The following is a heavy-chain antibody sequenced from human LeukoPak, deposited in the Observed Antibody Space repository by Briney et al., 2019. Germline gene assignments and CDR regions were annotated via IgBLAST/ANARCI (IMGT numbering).Heavy chain of an antibody. J-gene: IGHJ4*02. V-gene: IGHV4-34*01. CDR1: GGSFSGYD. CDR2: INHSGST. CDR3: ARGRRVYYYDSSGYADY. Sequence: PSGTLSVTCAVYGGSFSGYDWSWIRQLPGKGLEWMGEINHSGSTNYNASLKSRGTISVDTSKNQSSLKPSSVNAADTAVYYCARGRRVYYYDSSGYADYWGQGTLVTVSS. D-gene: IGHD3-22*01.